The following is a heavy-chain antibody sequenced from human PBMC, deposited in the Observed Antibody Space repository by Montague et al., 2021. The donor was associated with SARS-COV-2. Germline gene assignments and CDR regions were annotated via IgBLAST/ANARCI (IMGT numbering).Heavy chain of an antibody. V-gene: IGHV3-23*03. J-gene: IGHJ4*02. CDR1: GFTFSSYA. Sequence: SLRLSWAASGFTFSSYAMSWVRQAPGKGLEWVSVIYSGGSSTYYADSVKGRFTISRDNSKNTLYLQMNSLRAEDTAVYYCAKVKHVDYDFWSGYRVGYFDYWGQGTLVTVSS. CDR2: IYSGGSST. D-gene: IGHD3-3*01. CDR3: AKVKHVDYDFWSGYRVGYFDY.